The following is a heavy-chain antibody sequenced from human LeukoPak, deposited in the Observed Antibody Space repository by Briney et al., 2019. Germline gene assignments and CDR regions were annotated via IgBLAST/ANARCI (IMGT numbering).Heavy chain of an antibody. CDR3: AKLKGTMIVVVYYYFDY. V-gene: IGHV3-23*01. Sequence: GGSLRLSCAASGFTFSSYAMRWVRQAPGKGLEWVSAISGSGGSTYYADSVKGRFTISRDNSKNTLYLQMNSLRAEDTAVYYCAKLKGTMIVVVYYYFDYWGQGTLVTVSS. CDR2: ISGSGGST. J-gene: IGHJ4*02. D-gene: IGHD3-22*01. CDR1: GFTFSSYA.